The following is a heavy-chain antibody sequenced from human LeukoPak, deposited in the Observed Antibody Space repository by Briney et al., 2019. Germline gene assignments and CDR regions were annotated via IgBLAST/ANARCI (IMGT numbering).Heavy chain of an antibody. CDR1: GGSFSGYY. J-gene: IGHJ4*02. Sequence: SETLSLTCAVYGGSFSGYYWTWIRQPPGKGLEWIGEINHSGSTNYNPSLKSRVTISVDTSKNQFSLKLSSVTAADTAAYYCARRRAPRDGYNFSPVAYYFDFWGQGTLVTVSS. D-gene: IGHD5-24*01. CDR3: ARRRAPRDGYNFSPVAYYFDF. CDR2: INHSGST. V-gene: IGHV4-34*01.